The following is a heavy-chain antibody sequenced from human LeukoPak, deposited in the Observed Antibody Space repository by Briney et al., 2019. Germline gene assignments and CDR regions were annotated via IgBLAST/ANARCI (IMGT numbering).Heavy chain of an antibody. CDR3: ARGKGKPAAIDY. J-gene: IGHJ4*02. CDR2: INNSGST. Sequence: SETLSLTCAVYGGSFSGYYWSWIRQPPGKGLEWIGEINNSGSTNYNPSLKSRVTISVDTSKNQFSLKLSSVTAADTAVYYCARGKGKPAAIDYWGQGTLVTVSS. V-gene: IGHV4-34*01. D-gene: IGHD2-2*02. CDR1: GGSFSGYY.